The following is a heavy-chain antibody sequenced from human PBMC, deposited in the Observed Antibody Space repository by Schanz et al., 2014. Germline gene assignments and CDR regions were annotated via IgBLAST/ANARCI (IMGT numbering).Heavy chain of an antibody. V-gene: IGHV3-23*04. Sequence: EVQLVESGGGWVQPGGSLRLSCAASGFTFRGYAMSWVRQAPGKGLEWVSAMNESHSTIYYADSVRGRFTISRDNAENTLYLQMNSLRAEDTAIYYCAKDAPYPFDLWGRGTLITVSS. CDR1: GFTFRGYA. J-gene: IGHJ2*01. CDR3: AKDAPYPFDL. CDR2: MNESHSTI.